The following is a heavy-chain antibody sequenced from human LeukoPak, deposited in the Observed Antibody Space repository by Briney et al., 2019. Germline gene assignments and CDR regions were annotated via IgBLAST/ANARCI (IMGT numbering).Heavy chain of an antibody. V-gene: IGHV4-34*01. CDR1: RGSLSGYY. CDR3: ARGLSRTPPGGY. J-gene: IGHJ4*02. Sequence: SETLSLTCAVYRGSLSGYYWSWIRQPPGKGLEWIGEINHSGSTNYNPSLKSRVTISVDTSKNQFSLKLNSVTAADTAVYYCARGLSRTPPGGYWGQGTLVTVFS. CDR2: INHSGST. D-gene: IGHD2-2*01.